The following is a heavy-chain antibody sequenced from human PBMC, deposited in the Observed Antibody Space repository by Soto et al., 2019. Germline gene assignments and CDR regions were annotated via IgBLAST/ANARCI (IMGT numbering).Heavy chain of an antibody. CDR2: IFWDDDK. J-gene: IGHJ6*02. V-gene: IGHV2-5*02. Sequence: QITLKESGPTLVRPTQTLTLTCTFSGFSLSTSGVGVGWIRQSPGKALEWLALIFWDDDKRYSPSLKSRLSITKRTSKIQVVLTMTKMDPLDAGTYYCTHHGYYSYGMDVWGQGTTVTVSS. CDR3: THHGYYSYGMDV. CDR1: GFSLSTSGVG.